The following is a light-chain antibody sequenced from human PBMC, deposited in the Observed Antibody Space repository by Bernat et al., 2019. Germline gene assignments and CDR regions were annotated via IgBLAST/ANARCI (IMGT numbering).Light chain of an antibody. Sequence: QAGLTQPPSVSKGLRQTATLTCTGNNNNVGNQGAAWLQQHQGHPPKLLSYRNNDRPSGISERFSAPRSANTASLTITGLQPEDEADYYCSAWDSSLSAWVFGGGTKLTVL. CDR3: SAWDSSLSAWV. CDR1: NNNVGNQG. J-gene: IGLJ3*02. V-gene: IGLV10-54*04. CDR2: RNN.